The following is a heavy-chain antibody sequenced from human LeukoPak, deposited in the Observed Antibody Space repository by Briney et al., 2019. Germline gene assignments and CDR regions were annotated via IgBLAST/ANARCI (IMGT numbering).Heavy chain of an antibody. CDR3: ARGYSSGWYGGYYYYMDV. Sequence: ASVKVSCKASGYTFTSYGISWVRQAPGQGLEWMGWINPNSGGTNYAQKFQGRVTMTRDTSISTAYMELSRLRSDDTAVYYCARGYSSGWYGGYYYYMDVWGKGTTVTVSS. V-gene: IGHV1-2*02. J-gene: IGHJ6*03. D-gene: IGHD6-19*01. CDR1: GYTFTSYG. CDR2: INPNSGGT.